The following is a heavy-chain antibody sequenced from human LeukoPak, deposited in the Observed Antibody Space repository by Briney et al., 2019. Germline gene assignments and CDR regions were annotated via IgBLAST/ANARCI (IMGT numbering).Heavy chain of an antibody. Sequence: GGSLRLSCTASAITFSNSWMSWVRQAPGKGLEWVGFIRSKAYGGTTQYAASVKGRFTISRDDSKSIAYLQMSSLKTEDTAVYYCTRVRSGNDFDYWGQGTLVTVSS. V-gene: IGHV3-49*04. D-gene: IGHD3-10*01. CDR3: TRVRSGNDFDY. J-gene: IGHJ4*02. CDR2: IRSKAYGGTT. CDR1: AITFSNSW.